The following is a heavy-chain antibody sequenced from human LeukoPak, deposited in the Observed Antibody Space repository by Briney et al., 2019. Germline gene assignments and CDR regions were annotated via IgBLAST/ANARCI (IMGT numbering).Heavy chain of an antibody. CDR2: IYYSGST. V-gene: IGHV4-59*01. J-gene: IGHJ3*02. CDR3: ARGRYLTMNFDI. Sequence: SETLSLTCTVSGGSISSYYWSWIRQPPGKGLEWIGYIYYSGSTNYNPSLKSRVTISVDTSKNQFSLKLSSVTAADTAVYYCARGRYLTMNFDIWGQGTMVTVSS. D-gene: IGHD1-1*01. CDR1: GGSISSYY.